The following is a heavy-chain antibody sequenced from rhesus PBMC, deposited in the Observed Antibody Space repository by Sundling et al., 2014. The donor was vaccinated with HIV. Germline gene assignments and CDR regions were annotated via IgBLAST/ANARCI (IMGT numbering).Heavy chain of an antibody. V-gene: IGHV1-138*01. CDR2: INPKTGDT. D-gene: IGHD5-36*02. CDR1: GYTFIDYY. Sequence: QVQLVQSGAEVKKPGSSVEVSCKASGYTFIDYYIYWVRQAPGQGLEWMGEINPKTGDTNYAEKFQGRVTMTRDTSTNTVYMELTSLRSEDTAVYYCARGIATFDYWGQGVLVTVSS. J-gene: IGHJ4*01. CDR3: ARGIATFDY.